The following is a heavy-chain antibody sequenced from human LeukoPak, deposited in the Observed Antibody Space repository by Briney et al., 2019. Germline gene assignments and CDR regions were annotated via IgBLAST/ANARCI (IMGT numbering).Heavy chain of an antibody. Sequence: PGGSLRLSCAASGFAFSNFAMRWVRQAPGKGLEWVAVVSYEGTIKYYSDSAKGRFTISRDNSNSLISLQMNNLTTEDTAVYYCAREKFDSWGQGTLVIVSP. J-gene: IGHJ5*01. CDR3: AREKFDS. CDR1: GFAFSNFA. V-gene: IGHV3-30*14. CDR2: VSYEGTIK.